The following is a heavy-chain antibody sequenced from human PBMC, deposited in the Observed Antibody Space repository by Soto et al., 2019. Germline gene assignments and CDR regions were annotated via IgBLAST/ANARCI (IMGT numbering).Heavy chain of an antibody. D-gene: IGHD6-13*01. CDR2: INPDSGGT. CDR1: RYSFTGYY. V-gene: IGHV1-2*04. Sequence: VKVSCKASRYSFTGYYMHWVRQAPGQGLEWMGWINPDSGGTNYAQKFQGWVTMTRDTSISTAYMELSRLRSDDTAVYYCARVGGSSWSLDFDSWGQGTLVTVSS. J-gene: IGHJ4*02. CDR3: ARVGGSSWSLDFDS.